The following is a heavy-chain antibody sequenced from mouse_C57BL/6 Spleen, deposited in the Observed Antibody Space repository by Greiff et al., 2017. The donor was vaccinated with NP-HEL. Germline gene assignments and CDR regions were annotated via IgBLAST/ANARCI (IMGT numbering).Heavy chain of an antibody. CDR3: ARGGRPYYGNYFAY. CDR2: IYPGSGST. Sequence: QVQLQQPGAELVKPGASVKMSCKASGYTFTSYWITWVKQRPGQGLEWIGDIYPGSGSTNYNEQFKSKATLTVDTSSSTAYLQLSTLTSEDSAVYYCARGGRPYYGNYFAYWGQGTLVTVSA. J-gene: IGHJ3*01. CDR1: GYTFTSYW. V-gene: IGHV1-55*01. D-gene: IGHD2-1*01.